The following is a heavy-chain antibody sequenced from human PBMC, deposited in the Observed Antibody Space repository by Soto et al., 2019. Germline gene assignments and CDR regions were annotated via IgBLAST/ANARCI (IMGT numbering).Heavy chain of an antibody. J-gene: IGHJ5*02. CDR3: ARDKSANWFDP. Sequence: SETLSLTCAVSGGSISSGGYSWSWIRQPPGKGLEWIGYIYHSGSTYYNPSLKSRVTISVDRSKNQFSLKLSSVTAADTAVYYCARDKSANWFDPWGQGTLVTVSS. D-gene: IGHD6-25*01. CDR2: IYHSGST. V-gene: IGHV4-30-2*01. CDR1: GGSISSGGYS.